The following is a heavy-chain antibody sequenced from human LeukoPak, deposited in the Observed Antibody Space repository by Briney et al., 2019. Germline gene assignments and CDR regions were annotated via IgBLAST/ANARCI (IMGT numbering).Heavy chain of an antibody. J-gene: IGHJ1*01. CDR1: GGTFSSYA. CDR2: IIPIFGTA. D-gene: IGHD1-26*01. V-gene: IGHV1-69*13. CDR3: ARDPGIVGATVQH. Sequence: GASVKVSCKASGGTFSSYAISWVRQAPGQGLEWMGGIIPIFGTANYAQKFQGRVTITADESTSTAYMELSSLRSEDTAVYYCARDPGIVGATVQHWGQGTQVTVSS.